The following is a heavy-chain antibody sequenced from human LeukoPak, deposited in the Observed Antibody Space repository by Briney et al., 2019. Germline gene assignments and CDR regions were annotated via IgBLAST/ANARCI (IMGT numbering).Heavy chain of an antibody. Sequence: SVKVSCKASRGTFSSYAISWVRHAPGQGLEWMCRIIPIFGIANYAQKFQGRVTITADKSTSTAYMELSSLRSEDTAVYYCARASGYCSSTSCHDAFDIWGQGTMVTVSS. CDR3: ARASGYCSSTSCHDAFDI. CDR1: RGTFSSYA. J-gene: IGHJ3*02. CDR2: IIPIFGIA. D-gene: IGHD2-2*03. V-gene: IGHV1-69*04.